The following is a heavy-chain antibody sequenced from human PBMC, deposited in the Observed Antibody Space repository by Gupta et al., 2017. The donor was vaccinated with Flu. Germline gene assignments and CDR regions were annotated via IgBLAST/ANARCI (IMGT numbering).Heavy chain of an antibody. J-gene: IGHJ3*02. Sequence: QVQLVQSGAEVKKPGSSVKVSCKASGGTFSSYAISWVRQAPGQGLEWMGGIIPIVGTANYAQKFQGRVTITADESTSTAYMELSSLRSEDTAVYYCATILDGYSYGGDHDAFDIWGQGTMVTVSS. CDR1: GGTFSSYA. CDR2: IIPIVGTA. V-gene: IGHV1-69*01. D-gene: IGHD5-18*01. CDR3: ATILDGYSYGGDHDAFDI.